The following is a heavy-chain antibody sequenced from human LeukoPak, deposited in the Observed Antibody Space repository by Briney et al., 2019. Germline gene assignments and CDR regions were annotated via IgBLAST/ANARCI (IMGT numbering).Heavy chain of an antibody. CDR1: GGTFSSYA. V-gene: IGHV1-18*01. Sequence: ASVKVSCKASGGTFSSYAISWVRQAPGQGLEWMGWISAYNGNTNYAQKLQGRVTMTTDTSTSTAYMELRSLRSDDTAVYYCARDSRAVPAADDAFDIWGQGTMVTVSS. CDR3: ARDSRAVPAADDAFDI. J-gene: IGHJ3*02. CDR2: ISAYNGNT. D-gene: IGHD2-2*01.